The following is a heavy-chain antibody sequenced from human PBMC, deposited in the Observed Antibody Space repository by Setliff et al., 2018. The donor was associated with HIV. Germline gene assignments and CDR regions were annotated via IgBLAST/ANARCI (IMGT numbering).Heavy chain of an antibody. D-gene: IGHD2-15*01. CDR3: ARGNWFDGGALPHDY. CDR1: VGSFTNYF. J-gene: IGHJ4*02. CDR2: INHSGST. Sequence: SETLSPTCAVDVGSFTNYFWNWIRQPPGKGLEWIGEINHSGSTNYNPSLKGRVVMSVDTSKRQFSLSLNSVTAADTAMYYCARGNWFDGGALPHDYWGQGTLVTVSS. V-gene: IGHV4-34*01.